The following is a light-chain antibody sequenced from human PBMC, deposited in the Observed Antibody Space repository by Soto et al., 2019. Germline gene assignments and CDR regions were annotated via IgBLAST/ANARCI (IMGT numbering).Light chain of an antibody. CDR3: QQFATLPPA. CDR2: DAS. J-gene: IGKJ2*01. Sequence: DIQMTQSPSSLSASVGDRVTISCQASQDISKYLNWYQQHPGKAPRLLIYDASSLDAGVPSRFSGSGSGTDFTFTIDSLQPEDIATYFCQQFATLPPAFGQGTKLEIK. CDR1: QDISKY. V-gene: IGKV1-33*01.